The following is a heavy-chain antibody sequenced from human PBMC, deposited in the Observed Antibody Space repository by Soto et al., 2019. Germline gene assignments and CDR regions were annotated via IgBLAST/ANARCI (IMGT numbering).Heavy chain of an antibody. V-gene: IGHV4-34*01. Sequence: SETLSLTFAVYGASFSAYYWSWIRQPPGKGLEWIGEINHSGSTNYNPSLKSRVTISVDTSKNQFSLKLSSVTAADTAVYYCARTSRFDYWGQGTLVTVSS. J-gene: IGHJ4*02. CDR3: ARTSRFDY. D-gene: IGHD6-6*01. CDR2: INHSGST. CDR1: GASFSAYY.